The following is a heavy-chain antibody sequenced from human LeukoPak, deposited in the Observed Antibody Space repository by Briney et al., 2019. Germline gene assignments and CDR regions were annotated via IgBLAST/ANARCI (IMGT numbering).Heavy chain of an antibody. D-gene: IGHD1-26*01. V-gene: IGHV4-31*03. CDR2: IYYSGST. Sequence: PSETLSLTCTVSGGTISSGGYYWSWIRQHPGKGLEWIGYIYYSGSTYYNPSLKSRVTISVDTSKNQFSLKLSSVTAADTAVYYCARDHSGSYPGDYYYYGMDVWGQGTTVTVSS. CDR3: ARDHSGSYPGDYYYYGMDV. CDR1: GGTISSGGYY. J-gene: IGHJ6*02.